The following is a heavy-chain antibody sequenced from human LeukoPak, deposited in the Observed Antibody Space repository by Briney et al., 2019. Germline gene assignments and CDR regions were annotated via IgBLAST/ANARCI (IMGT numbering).Heavy chain of an antibody. CDR1: GGSFSGYY. V-gene: IGHV4-34*01. J-gene: IGHJ5*02. CDR3: ARGVAAAGLYNWFDP. Sequence: SETLSLTCAVYGGSFSGYYWSWIRQPPGKGLEWIGEINHSGSTNYNPSLKSRVTISVDTSKNQFSLKLSSATAADTAVYYCARGVAAAGLYNWFDPWGQGTLVTVSS. D-gene: IGHD6-13*01. CDR2: INHSGST.